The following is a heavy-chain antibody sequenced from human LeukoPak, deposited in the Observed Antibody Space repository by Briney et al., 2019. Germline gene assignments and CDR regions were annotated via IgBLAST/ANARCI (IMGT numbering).Heavy chain of an antibody. Sequence: SETLSLTCAVYGGSFSGYYWSWIRQPPGKGLEWIGEINHSGSTNYNPSLKSRVTISVDTSKNQFSLKLSSVTAADTAVYYCAGERDGYYFDYWGQGTLVTVSS. J-gene: IGHJ4*02. CDR2: INHSGST. D-gene: IGHD1-1*01. CDR1: GGSFSGYY. V-gene: IGHV4-34*01. CDR3: AGERDGYYFDY.